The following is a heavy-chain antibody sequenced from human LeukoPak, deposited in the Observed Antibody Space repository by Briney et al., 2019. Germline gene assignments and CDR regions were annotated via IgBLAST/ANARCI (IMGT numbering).Heavy chain of an antibody. CDR3: ARVERFPYYYYYYMDV. J-gene: IGHJ6*03. CDR2: ISSSGSTI. CDR1: GFTFSSYE. V-gene: IGHV3-48*03. D-gene: IGHD1-1*01. Sequence: PGGSLRLSCAASGFTFSSYEMNWVRQAPGKGLEWVSYISSSGSTIYYADSVKGRFTISRDNAKNSLYLQMNSLRAEDTAVYYCARVERFPYYYYYYMDVWGKGTTVTVSS.